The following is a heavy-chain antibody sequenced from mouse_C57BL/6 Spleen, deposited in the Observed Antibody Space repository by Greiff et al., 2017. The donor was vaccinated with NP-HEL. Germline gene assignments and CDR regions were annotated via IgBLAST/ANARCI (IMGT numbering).Heavy chain of an antibody. D-gene: IGHD1-1*01. CDR3: AKIYYGSSPFDY. V-gene: IGHV1-82*01. CDR1: GYAFSSSW. CDR2: IYPGDGDT. Sequence: VQLVESGPELVKPGASVKISCKASGYAFSSSWMNWVKQRPGKGLEWIGRIYPGDGDTNYNGKFKGKATLTADKSSSTAYMQLSSLTSEDSAVYFCAKIYYGSSPFDYWGQGTTLTVSS. J-gene: IGHJ2*01.